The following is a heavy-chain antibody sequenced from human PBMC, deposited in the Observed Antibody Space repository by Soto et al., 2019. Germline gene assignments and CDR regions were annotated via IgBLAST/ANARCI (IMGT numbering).Heavy chain of an antibody. CDR2: IYYIGST. V-gene: IGHV4-59*11. J-gene: IGHJ4*02. CDR1: EGYSGGHD. Sequence: ELQCDRYTVAEGYSGGHDGSWILQKPGKGLEWNGYIYYIGSTNYKASVKIRVTISVDTSKNQFSLKLSSVTAADTAVYYCARGAYYYDSSGFVDYWGQGTLVTVSS. D-gene: IGHD3-22*01. CDR3: ARGAYYYDSSGFVDY.